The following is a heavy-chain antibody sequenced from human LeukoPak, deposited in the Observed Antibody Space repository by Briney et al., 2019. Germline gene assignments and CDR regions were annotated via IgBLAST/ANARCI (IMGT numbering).Heavy chain of an antibody. J-gene: IGHJ5*02. V-gene: IGHV3-20*04. CDR3: AILGALPPTHTYIERDWFDP. Sequence: GGSLRLSCAASGFTFDDYVMSWVRQAPGKGLEWLSGINWNGGSTYYADSVKGRFTISRDNAKNSLYLQMNSLRAEDTALYYCAILGALPPTHTYIERDWFDPWGQGTLVTVSS. D-gene: IGHD3-10*01. CDR1: GFTFDDYV. CDR2: INWNGGST.